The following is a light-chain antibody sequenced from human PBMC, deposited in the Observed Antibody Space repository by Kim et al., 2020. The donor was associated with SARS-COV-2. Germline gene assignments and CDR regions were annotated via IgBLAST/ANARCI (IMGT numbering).Light chain of an antibody. CDR1: QSVSTY. CDR3: QQHSNWPLT. CDR2: DAS. J-gene: IGKJ4*01. V-gene: IGKV3-11*01. Sequence: EIVLTQSPATLSLSPGERATLSCRASQSVSTYLAWYQQKTGQAPRLLIYDASNRATGIPARFSGSGSGTDFTLTISSLEPDDFAVYYCQQHSNWPLTFGGGTKVDIK.